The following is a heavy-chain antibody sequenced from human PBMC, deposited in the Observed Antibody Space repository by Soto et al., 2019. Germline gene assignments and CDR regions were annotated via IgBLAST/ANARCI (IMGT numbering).Heavy chain of an antibody. CDR3: ASSLTTVTTLGSRPSYYYYMDV. J-gene: IGHJ6*03. Sequence: SETLSLTCTVSGGSISSYYWSWIRQPPGKGLEWIGYIYYSGSTNYNPSLKSRVTISVDTSKNQFSLKLSSVTAADTAVYYCASSLTTVTTLGSRPSYYYYMDVWGKGTTVTVSS. V-gene: IGHV4-59*08. D-gene: IGHD4-17*01. CDR1: GGSISSYY. CDR2: IYYSGST.